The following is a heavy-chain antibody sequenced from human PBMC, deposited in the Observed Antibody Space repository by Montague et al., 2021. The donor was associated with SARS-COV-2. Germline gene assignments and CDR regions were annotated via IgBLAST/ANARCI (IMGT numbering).Heavy chain of an antibody. CDR1: GGSIISYY. V-gene: IGHV4-4*09. CDR3: ARRGGWPYFDF. D-gene: IGHD6-19*01. CDR2: IYSTGSS. Sequence: SETLSLTCTLTGGSIISYYWTWIRQYPGKRLEWIGYIYSTGSSDXNPSLESRVTMSIDMSKNQFSLNLTSVTAADTAVYYCARRGGWPYFDFWGQGTLVTVSS. J-gene: IGHJ4*02.